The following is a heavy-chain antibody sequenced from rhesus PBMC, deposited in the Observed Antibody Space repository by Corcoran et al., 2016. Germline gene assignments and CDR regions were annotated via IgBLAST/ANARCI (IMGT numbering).Heavy chain of an antibody. CDR3: ARTKLVFDY. CDR1: GGPISSSY. CDR2: IYGSGSST. Sequence: QLQLQESGPGLVKPSETLSVTCAVSGGPISSSYWSWIRQAPGKGLEWIGYIYGSGSSTNYNPSLKSRVTLSVDTSKNQLSLKLSSVTTADTAVYYCARTKLVFDYWDQGVLVTVSS. V-gene: IGHV4-169*01. J-gene: IGHJ4*01. D-gene: IGHD2-21*01.